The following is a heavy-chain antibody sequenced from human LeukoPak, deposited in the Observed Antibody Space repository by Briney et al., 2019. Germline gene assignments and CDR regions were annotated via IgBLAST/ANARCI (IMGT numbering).Heavy chain of an antibody. Sequence: PGGSLRLSCVASGFTFGKYWMSWVRQAPGKGLEWVANIKLDGSEKNYVDSVKGRFTISRDNSKNTLYLQMNSLRVEDTAVYYCARAPRTAANFDYWGQGTLVTVSS. CDR3: ARAPRTAANFDY. CDR2: IKLDGSEK. V-gene: IGHV3-7*01. CDR1: GFTFGKYW. D-gene: IGHD6-13*01. J-gene: IGHJ4*02.